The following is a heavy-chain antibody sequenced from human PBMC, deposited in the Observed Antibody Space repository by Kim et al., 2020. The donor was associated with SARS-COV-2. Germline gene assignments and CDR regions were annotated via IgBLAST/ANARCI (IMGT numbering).Heavy chain of an antibody. V-gene: IGHV6-1*01. J-gene: IGHJ4*02. Sequence: VSVKSRITINPDTSKNQFSLQLNSVTPEDTAVYYCAREDTAMAPRNYFDYWGQGTLVTVSS. D-gene: IGHD5-18*01. CDR3: AREDTAMAPRNYFDY.